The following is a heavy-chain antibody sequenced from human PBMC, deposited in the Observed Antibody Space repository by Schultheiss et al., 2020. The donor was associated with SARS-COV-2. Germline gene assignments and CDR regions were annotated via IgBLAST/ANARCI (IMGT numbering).Heavy chain of an antibody. J-gene: IGHJ6*02. D-gene: IGHD2-2*01. Sequence: GESLKISCAASGFTFSSYGMHWVRQAPGKGLEWVAVLSYDGSNKYYADSVKGRFTISRDNSKNTLYLQMNSLRAEDTAVYYCARDLNRRYCSSTSCPAGGMDVWGQGTTVTVSS. CDR1: GFTFSSYG. CDR2: LSYDGSNK. V-gene: IGHV3-30*03. CDR3: ARDLNRRYCSSTSCPAGGMDV.